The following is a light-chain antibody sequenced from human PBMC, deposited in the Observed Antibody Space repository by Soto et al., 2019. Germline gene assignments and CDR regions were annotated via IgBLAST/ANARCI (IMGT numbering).Light chain of an antibody. V-gene: IGKV3-20*01. CDR3: QQYNSYPWT. Sequence: EILMTQSPGTLSLSPGEGATLSCRASRGVSANYLAWYQQKPGQAPTLLIYGASIRAAGIPDRFSGSGSGTDFTLTIRRLEPEDFATYYCQQYNSYPWTFGQGTKV. CDR2: GAS. CDR1: RGVSANY. J-gene: IGKJ1*01.